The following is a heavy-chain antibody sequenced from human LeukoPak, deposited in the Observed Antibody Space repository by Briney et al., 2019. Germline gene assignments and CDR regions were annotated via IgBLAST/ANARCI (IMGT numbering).Heavy chain of an antibody. D-gene: IGHD2/OR15-2a*01. CDR1: GGTFISYA. V-gene: IGHV1-69*13. CDR2: IIPIFGTA. J-gene: IGHJ1*01. Sequence: SVKVSCKASGGTFISYAISWVRQAPGQGLEWMGGIIPIFGTANYAQKFQGRVTITADESTSTAYMELSSLRSEDTAVCYCARVSDGGPYFQYFQHWGQGTLVTVSS. CDR3: ARVSDGGPYFQYFQH.